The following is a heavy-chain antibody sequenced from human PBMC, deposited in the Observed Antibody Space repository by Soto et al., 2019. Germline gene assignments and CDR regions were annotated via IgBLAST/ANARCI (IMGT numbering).Heavy chain of an antibody. CDR3: ARDPWYSSSWYNHYYYGMDV. CDR2: INAGNGNT. V-gene: IGHV1-3*01. J-gene: IGHJ6*02. CDR1: GYTFTSYA. D-gene: IGHD6-13*01. Sequence: ASVKVSCKASGYTFTSYAMHWVRQAPGQRLEWMGRINAGNGNTKYSQKFQGRVTITRDTSASTAYMELSSLRSEDTAVYYCARDPWYSSSWYNHYYYGMDVWGQGTTVTLSS.